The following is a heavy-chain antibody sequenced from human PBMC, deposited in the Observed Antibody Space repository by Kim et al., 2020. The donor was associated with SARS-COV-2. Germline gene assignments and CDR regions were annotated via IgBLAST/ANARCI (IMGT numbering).Heavy chain of an antibody. CDR3: VKGMGHHSSVLGGFDY. Sequence: GGSLRLSCSASGFTFSSYAMHWVRQAPGKGLEYVSVISSNGGSTYYADSVKGRFTISRDNSKNTLYLQMSSLRAEDTAVYYCVKGMGHHSSVLGGFDYWG. D-gene: IGHD3-22*01. V-gene: IGHV3-64D*09. CDR1: GFTFSSYA. J-gene: IGHJ4*01. CDR2: ISSNGGST.